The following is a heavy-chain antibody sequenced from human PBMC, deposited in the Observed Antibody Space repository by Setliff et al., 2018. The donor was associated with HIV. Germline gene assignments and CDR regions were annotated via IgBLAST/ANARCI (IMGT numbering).Heavy chain of an antibody. Sequence: SETLSLTCDVSGFSISSRYYWGWIRQSPGKGLEWIGNIYHTGSSYYNPSLNDRATISLDTSKNQFSLKLNSVTAADTAVYYCARLPYSSGWYLGYWGQGTLVTVSS. D-gene: IGHD6-19*01. CDR2: IYHTGSS. V-gene: IGHV4-38-2*01. CDR3: ARLPYSSGWYLGY. J-gene: IGHJ4*02. CDR1: GFSISSRYY.